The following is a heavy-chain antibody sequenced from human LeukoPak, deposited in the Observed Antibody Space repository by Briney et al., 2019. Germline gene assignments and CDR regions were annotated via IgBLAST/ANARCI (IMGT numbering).Heavy chain of an antibody. Sequence: GGSLRLSCAASGFTFSSYGRHWVRQAPGKGLEWVAVVSSDGSIYYYADSVRGRFTGSRDNSKNTMYLQVNSLRAEDTAVYYCTREGMGTTFSAWFDPWGQGTLVTVSS. V-gene: IGHV3-30*03. CDR2: VSSDGSIY. D-gene: IGHD1-7*01. CDR3: TREGMGTTFSAWFDP. J-gene: IGHJ5*02. CDR1: GFTFSSYG.